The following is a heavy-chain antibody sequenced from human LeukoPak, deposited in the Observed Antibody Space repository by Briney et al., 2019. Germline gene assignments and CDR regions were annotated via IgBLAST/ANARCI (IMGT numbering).Heavy chain of an antibody. D-gene: IGHD4-17*01. J-gene: IGHJ3*01. Sequence: GGSLSLSCAGSGFTFSSYAVMWVRQAPGQGLEWVSAITSGGATRYADSVKGRFTISRDNSKNTLYLQMNSLRAEDTAQSLCARDPNGDYIGAFEFWGRGTVVTVSS. CDR1: GFTFSSYA. V-gene: IGHV3-23*01. CDR2: ITSGGAT. CDR3: ARDPNGDYIGAFEF.